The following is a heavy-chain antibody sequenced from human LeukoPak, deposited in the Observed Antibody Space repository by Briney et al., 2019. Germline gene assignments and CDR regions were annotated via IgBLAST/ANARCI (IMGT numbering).Heavy chain of an antibody. J-gene: IGHJ4*02. D-gene: IGHD1-26*01. Sequence: GGSLRLSCAASGFIFSNYFMTWVRQAPGKGLEWVANIKQDGSEKNYVDSVKGRFTISRDNAKNSLYLQMNSLRAEDTAAYYCARVGATTWYWGQGTLVTVSS. V-gene: IGHV3-7*01. CDR1: GFIFSNYF. CDR2: IKQDGSEK. CDR3: ARVGATTWY.